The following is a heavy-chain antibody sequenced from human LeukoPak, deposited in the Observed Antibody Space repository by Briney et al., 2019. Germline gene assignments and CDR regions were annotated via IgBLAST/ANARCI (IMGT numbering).Heavy chain of an antibody. D-gene: IGHD3-22*01. CDR1: GGSISSGGYY. CDR3: ARRTYYYDSSGYSYYFDY. CDR2: IYHSGST. Sequence: SETLSLTCTVSGGSISSGGYYWRCMRQPPGKGLEWIEYIYHSGSTYYNPSLKSRVTISVDMFKDQFALKLSSVTAADTAVYYCARRTYYYDSSGYSYYFDYWGQGTLVTVSS. J-gene: IGHJ4*02. V-gene: IGHV4-30-2*01.